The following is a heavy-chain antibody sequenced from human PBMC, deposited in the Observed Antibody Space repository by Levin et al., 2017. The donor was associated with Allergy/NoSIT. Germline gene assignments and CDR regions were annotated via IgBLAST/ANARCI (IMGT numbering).Heavy chain of an antibody. J-gene: IGHJ3*01. Sequence: GESLKISCAVSGFGISEYAMAWVRQAPGKGLEWVSEITGGGFNTYYGDSVKGRFTVSKDDSKDMLYLDLSSLRVEDTAVYYCAKKQGGTSGFSFDVWGQGTMVTVSS. V-gene: IGHV3-23*01. CDR2: ITGGGFNT. CDR3: AKKQGGTSGFSFDV. CDR1: GFGISEYA. D-gene: IGHD1/OR15-1a*01.